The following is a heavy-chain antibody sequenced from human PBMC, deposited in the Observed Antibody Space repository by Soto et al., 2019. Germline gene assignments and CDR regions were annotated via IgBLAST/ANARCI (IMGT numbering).Heavy chain of an antibody. Sequence: SQTLSLTCAISGDSVSSNSAAWNWIRQSPSRGLEWLGRTYYRSKWYNDYAVSVKSRITINPDTSKNQFSLQLNSVTPEDTAVYYCARGAVVVAATPLRFPRFDPWGQGTLVTVSS. CDR2: TYYRSKWYN. CDR1: GDSVSSNSAA. D-gene: IGHD2-15*01. CDR3: ARGAVVVAATPLRFPRFDP. V-gene: IGHV6-1*01. J-gene: IGHJ5*02.